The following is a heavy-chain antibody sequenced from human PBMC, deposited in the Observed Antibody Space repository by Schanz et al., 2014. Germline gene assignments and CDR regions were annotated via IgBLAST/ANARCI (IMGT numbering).Heavy chain of an antibody. V-gene: IGHV3-30*04. CDR3: ARGSGTFDS. Sequence: VQLLESGGGLVQPGGSLRLSCVASGFSFSGFAVHWVRQAPGKGLEWVSIVSHDGFTKHYADSVRGRFTISRDNSKNTLYLQMNNLRADDTAVYYCARGSGTFDSWGQGTLVTVSS. CDR1: GFSFSGFA. CDR2: VSHDGFTK. J-gene: IGHJ4*02. D-gene: IGHD3-3*01.